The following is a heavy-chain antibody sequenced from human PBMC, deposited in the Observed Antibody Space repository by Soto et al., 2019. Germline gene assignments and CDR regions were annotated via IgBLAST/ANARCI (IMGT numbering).Heavy chain of an antibody. Sequence: GASVKVSCKASGYTFTGYYMHWVRQAPGQGLEWMGWINPNSGGTNYAQKFQGWVTMTRDTSISTAYMELSSVTAADTAVYYCAFLRYFDGAAGYWGQGTLVTVSS. CDR3: AFLRYFDGAAGY. CDR2: INPNSGGT. J-gene: IGHJ4*02. V-gene: IGHV1-2*04. D-gene: IGHD3-9*01. CDR1: GYTFTGYY.